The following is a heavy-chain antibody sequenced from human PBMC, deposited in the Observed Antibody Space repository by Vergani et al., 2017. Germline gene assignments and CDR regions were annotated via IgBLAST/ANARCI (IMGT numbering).Heavy chain of an antibody. V-gene: IGHV3-7*03. CDR2: IKQDGSEK. Sequence: EVQLVESGGGLVQPGGSLRLSCAASGFTFRYYWMSWVRQAPGKGLEGVANIKQDGSEKYYVDSVKGRFTIFRDNAKNSLYLQMNSLRAEDTAVYYCAREDVEQWEPFEIWGQGTMVTVSS. CDR1: GFTFRYYW. J-gene: IGHJ3*02. D-gene: IGHD1-26*01. CDR3: AREDVEQWEPFEI.